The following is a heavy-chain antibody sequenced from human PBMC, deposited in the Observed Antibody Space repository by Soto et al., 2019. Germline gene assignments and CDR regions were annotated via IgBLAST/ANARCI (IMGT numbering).Heavy chain of an antibody. J-gene: IGHJ4*02. V-gene: IGHV3-23*01. CDR2: ISGSGDST. Sequence: EVQLLESGGGLVQPGGSLRLSCAASGFTFSSYAMNWVRQAPGKGLEWVSVISGSGDSTYYAASVKGRFTISRDNSKYTLELQMNRLCADDRAVYYWALRSRGWYFDYWGTGTLVTVSS. D-gene: IGHD6-19*01. CDR3: ALRSRGWYFDY. CDR1: GFTFSSYA.